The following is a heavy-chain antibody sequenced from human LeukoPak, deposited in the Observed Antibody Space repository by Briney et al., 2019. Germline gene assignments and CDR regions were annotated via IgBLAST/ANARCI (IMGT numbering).Heavy chain of an antibody. Sequence: GASVRVSCKASGYTFTGYYMHWVRQAPGQGLEWMGWINPNSGGTDYAQRFQGRVTMTTDMSITTAYMELNSLRSDDTAVYYCATGGGSSSYPDYWGQGTLVTVSS. D-gene: IGHD3-22*01. CDR1: GYTFTGYY. CDR3: ATGGGSSSYPDY. V-gene: IGHV1-2*02. CDR2: INPNSGGT. J-gene: IGHJ4*02.